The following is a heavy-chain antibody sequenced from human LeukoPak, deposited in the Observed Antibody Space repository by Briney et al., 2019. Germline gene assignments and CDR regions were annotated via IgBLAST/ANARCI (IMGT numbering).Heavy chain of an antibody. V-gene: IGHV1-69*05. D-gene: IGHD1-26*01. Sequence: SVKVSCKASGGTFSSYAISWVRQAPGQGLEWMGGIIPIFGTANYAQKFQGRVTMTRDTSISTAYMELSRLRSDDTAVYYCARDSGSSIGAWFDPWGQGTLVTVSS. CDR3: ARDSGSSIGAWFDP. J-gene: IGHJ5*02. CDR2: IIPIFGTA. CDR1: GGTFSSYA.